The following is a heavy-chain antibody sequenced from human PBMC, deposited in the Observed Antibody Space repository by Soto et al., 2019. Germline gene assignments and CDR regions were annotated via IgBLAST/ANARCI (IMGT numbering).Heavy chain of an antibody. Sequence: QVQLVQSGAEVKKPGASVKVSCKASGYTFTSYGISWVRQAPGQGLEWMGWISAYNGNTNYAQKLQGRVTMTTDTSTSTADMELRSLRSDDTAVYYCARDAEDSGSPPGAFDIWGQGTMVTVSS. CDR1: GYTFTSYG. CDR3: ARDAEDSGSPPGAFDI. D-gene: IGHD1-26*01. V-gene: IGHV1-18*01. J-gene: IGHJ3*02. CDR2: ISAYNGNT.